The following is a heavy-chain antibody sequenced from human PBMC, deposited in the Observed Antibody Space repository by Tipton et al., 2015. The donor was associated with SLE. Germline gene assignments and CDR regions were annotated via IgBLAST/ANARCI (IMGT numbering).Heavy chain of an antibody. CDR1: GFTSTLAW. CDR3: TTERGMFCAGGTCFFGY. J-gene: IGHJ4*02. V-gene: IGHV3-15*01. CDR2: IKSKDDGETT. D-gene: IGHD2-8*02. Sequence: SLRLSCAASGFTSTLAWMSWVRQAPGKGLEWVGHIKSKDDGETTDYAASVKGRFTISRGGSKDTLFLQMNNLKIEDTAMYYCTTERGMFCAGGTCFFGYWGQGTLVTVST.